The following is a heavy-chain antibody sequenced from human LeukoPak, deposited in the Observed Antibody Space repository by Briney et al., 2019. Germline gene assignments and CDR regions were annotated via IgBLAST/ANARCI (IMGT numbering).Heavy chain of an antibody. J-gene: IGHJ6*02. CDR1: GFTFRSYW. Sequence: PGGSLRLSCAASGFTFRSYWMHWVRQAPGKGLVWVSRINSDGSSTNYADSVKGRFTISRDNSKNTLYLQMNSLRAEDTAVYYCSSFAYGMDVWGQGTTVTVSS. D-gene: IGHD6-6*01. V-gene: IGHV3-74*01. CDR3: SSFAYGMDV. CDR2: INSDGSST.